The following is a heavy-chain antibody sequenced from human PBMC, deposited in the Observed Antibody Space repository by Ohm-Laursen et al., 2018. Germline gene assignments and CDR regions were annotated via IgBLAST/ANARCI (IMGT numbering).Heavy chain of an antibody. J-gene: IGHJ4*02. CDR3: ARLPASYSSGWYDQEYYFDY. Sequence: GTLSLTCTVSGGSISSYYWGWIRQPPGKGLEWIGYIYYSGTTNYNPSLKSRVTISVDTSKNQFSLQLNSVTPEDTAVYYCARLPASYSSGWYDQEYYFDYWGQGTLVTVSS. CDR2: IYYSGTT. D-gene: IGHD6-19*01. V-gene: IGHV4-59*12. CDR1: GGSISSYY.